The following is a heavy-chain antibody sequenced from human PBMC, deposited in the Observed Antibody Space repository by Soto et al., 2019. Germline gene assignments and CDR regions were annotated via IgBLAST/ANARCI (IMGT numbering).Heavy chain of an antibody. J-gene: IGHJ4*02. CDR2: SSGSGSGGST. CDR1: GFTFTNYA. D-gene: IGHD4-4*01. Sequence: EVQLLESGGGLVQPGGSLRLSCAASGFTFTNYAMTWVRQAPGKGLEWVSISSGSGSGGSTNYADSVKGRFTISRANSKNTLYLQMNSLRVEDTAVYYCAKDRDDYRNYVFDYWGQGTLVTVSS. CDR3: AKDRDDYRNYVFDY. V-gene: IGHV3-23*01.